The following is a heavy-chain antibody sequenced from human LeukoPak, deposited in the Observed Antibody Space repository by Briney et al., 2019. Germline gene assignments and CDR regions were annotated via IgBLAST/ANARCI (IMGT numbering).Heavy chain of an antibody. CDR3: ARSTDSQLDY. V-gene: IGHV3-30*04. J-gene: IGHJ4*02. CDR2: ISYDGGNK. Sequence: GGSLRLSCAASGFTFSSYAMHWVRQAPGKGLEWVAVISYDGGNKYYADSVKGRFTISRDNSKNTLYLQMNSLRAEDTAVYYCARSTDSQLDYWGQGTLVTVSS. D-gene: IGHD5-18*01. CDR1: GFTFSSYA.